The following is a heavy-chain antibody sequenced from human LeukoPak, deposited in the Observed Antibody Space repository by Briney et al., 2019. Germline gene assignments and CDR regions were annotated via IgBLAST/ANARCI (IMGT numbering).Heavy chain of an antibody. CDR1: GGTFSSYA. V-gene: IGHV1-69*05. J-gene: IGHJ3*02. CDR2: IIPIFGTA. CDR3: ARDPGDISAFDI. D-gene: IGHD2-21*02. Sequence: SVKVSCKASGGTFSSYAISWVGQAPGQGLEWMGGIIPIFGTANYAQKFQGRVTITTDESTSTAYMELSSLRSEDTAVYYCARDPGDISAFDIWGQGTMVTVSS.